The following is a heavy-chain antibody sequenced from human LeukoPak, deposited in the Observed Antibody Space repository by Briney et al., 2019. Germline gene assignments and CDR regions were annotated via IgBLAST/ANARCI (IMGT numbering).Heavy chain of an antibody. CDR3: TTAKIVVVIGATDY. CDR1: GFTFSNAW. D-gene: IGHD3-22*01. J-gene: IGHJ4*02. Sequence: GGSLRLPCAASGFTFSNAWMSWVRQAPGKGLEWVGRIKSKTDGGTTDYAAPVKGRFTISRDDSKNTLYLQMNSLKTEDTAVYYCTTAKIVVVIGATDYWGQGTLVTVSS. CDR2: IKSKTDGGTT. V-gene: IGHV3-15*01.